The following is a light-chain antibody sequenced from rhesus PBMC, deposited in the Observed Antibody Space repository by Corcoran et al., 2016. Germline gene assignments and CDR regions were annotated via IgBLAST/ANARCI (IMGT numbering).Light chain of an antibody. J-gene: IGKJ1*01. CDR1: QGISSY. CDR2: NAS. Sequence: DIQLTQSPSSLSASVGARVTITCRASQGISSYLAWYQQKSGNAPKLLIYNASNLQSGVPSRFSGSGSGTEFTLTISSLQPEDFATYYCQQRNSYPWTFGQGTKVEIK. V-gene: IGKV1-38*01. CDR3: QQRNSYPWT.